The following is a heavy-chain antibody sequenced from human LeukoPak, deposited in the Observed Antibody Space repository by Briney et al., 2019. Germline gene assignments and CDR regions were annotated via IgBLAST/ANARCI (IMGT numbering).Heavy chain of an antibody. J-gene: IGHJ4*02. CDR2: IRYDGSNK. V-gene: IGHV3-30*02. D-gene: IGHD3-10*01. CDR1: GFTFSSYG. CDR3: ARNHKSMVRGIITYYFDY. Sequence: GGSLRLSCAASGFTFSSYGMHWVRQAPGKGLEWVAFIRYDGSNKYYADSVKGRFTISRDNSKNTLYLQMNSLRAEDTAVYYCARNHKSMVRGIITYYFDYWGQGTLVTVSS.